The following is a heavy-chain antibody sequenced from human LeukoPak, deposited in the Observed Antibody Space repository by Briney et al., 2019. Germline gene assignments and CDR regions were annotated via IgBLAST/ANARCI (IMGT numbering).Heavy chain of an antibody. J-gene: IGHJ4*02. V-gene: IGHV4-59*10. CDR1: GGSFSSYY. Sequence: SETLSLTCAVYGGSFSSYYWSWIRQPAGKGLEWIGRIYISGSTSYNPSLNSRVTMSVETSKNQFSLYLSSVTAADTAVYYCARGSGSSGYGFDYWGQGTLVTVSS. CDR3: ARGSGSSGYGFDY. D-gene: IGHD6-13*01. CDR2: IYISGST.